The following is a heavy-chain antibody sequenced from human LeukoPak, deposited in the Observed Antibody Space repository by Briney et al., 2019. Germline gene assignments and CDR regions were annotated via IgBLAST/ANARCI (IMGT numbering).Heavy chain of an antibody. D-gene: IGHD3-10*01. Sequence: GSVKVSCKASGYTFTSYAMNWVRQAPGQGLEWMGWINPNSGGTNYAQKFQGRVTMTRDTSISTAYMELSRLRSDDTAVYYCARAPELLWFGEYNWFDPWGQGTLVTVSS. CDR2: INPNSGGT. J-gene: IGHJ5*02. V-gene: IGHV1-2*02. CDR1: GYTFTSYA. CDR3: ARAPELLWFGEYNWFDP.